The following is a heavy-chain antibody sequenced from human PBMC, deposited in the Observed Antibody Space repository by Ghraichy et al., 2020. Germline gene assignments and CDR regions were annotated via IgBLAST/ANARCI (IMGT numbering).Heavy chain of an antibody. D-gene: IGHD6-19*01. V-gene: IGHV3-30*18. CDR3: AKDGQYSSGWYDGGYFDY. CDR2: ISYDGSNK. J-gene: IGHJ4*02. Sequence: GGSLRLSCAASGFTFSSYGMHWVRQAPGKGLEWVAVISYDGSNKFYADSMKGRFTISRDNSKNTLHLQMNSLRAEDTAVYYCAKDGQYSSGWYDGGYFDYWGQGTLVTVSS. CDR1: GFTFSSYG.